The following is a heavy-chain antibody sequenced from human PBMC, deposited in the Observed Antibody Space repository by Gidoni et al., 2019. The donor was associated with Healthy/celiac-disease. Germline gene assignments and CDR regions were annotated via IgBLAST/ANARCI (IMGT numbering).Heavy chain of an antibody. J-gene: IGHJ4*02. CDR3: AREFTLAAAGTAPPAGFDY. D-gene: IGHD6-13*01. Sequence: QVQLVQSGAEVKKPGSSVKVSCKASGVSFSSYALSWVRQAHGQGLEWMGGIITIFGTANYEQKFQGRVKITADESTSTAYMELSSLRSEDTAVYYCAREFTLAAAGTAPPAGFDYWGQGTLVTVSS. CDR1: GVSFSSYA. CDR2: IITIFGTA. V-gene: IGHV1-69*01.